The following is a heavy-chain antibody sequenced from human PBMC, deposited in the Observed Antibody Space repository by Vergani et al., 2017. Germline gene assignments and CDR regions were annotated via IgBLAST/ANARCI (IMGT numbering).Heavy chain of an antibody. J-gene: IGHJ2*01. CDR1: GFIFRCYW. D-gene: IGHD4-17*01. V-gene: IGHV3-74*01. CDR2: INSGGSST. Sequence: EVQLVESGGGLVQPGGSLRLSCAASGFIFRCYWMPWVRRAPGKGLVWVSRINSGGSSTTYAGSVKGRFTISGGNAKDTLYLQMNSLRAEDTAVYYCATHGVTNYRYFYRWGRGTLVTVSA. CDR3: ATHGVTNYRYFYR.